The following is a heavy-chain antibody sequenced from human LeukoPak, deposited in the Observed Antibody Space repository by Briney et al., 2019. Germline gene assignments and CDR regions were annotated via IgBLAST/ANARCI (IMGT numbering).Heavy chain of an antibody. CDR1: GYTFTGYY. CDR3: ARARISSSWVDY. J-gene: IGHJ4*02. Sequence: ASVKVSCKASGYTFTGYYMHWVRQAPGQGLEWMGWISAYNGNTNYAQKLQGRVTMTTDTSTSTAYMELRSLRSDDTAVYYCARARISSSWVDYWGQGTLVTVSS. D-gene: IGHD6-13*01. CDR2: ISAYNGNT. V-gene: IGHV1-18*04.